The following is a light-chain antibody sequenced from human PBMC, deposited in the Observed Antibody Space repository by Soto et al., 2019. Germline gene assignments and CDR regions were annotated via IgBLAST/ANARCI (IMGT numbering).Light chain of an antibody. CDR2: GAS. J-gene: IGKJ5*01. CDR3: QQYSTSPT. CDR1: QSISSN. Sequence: EIVMTQSPATLSVSPGEGATLSCRASQSISSNLAWYQQKPGQAPRLLIYGASTRASGIPARVSGSGSGTDFTLTISRLEPEDFAVYYCQQYSTSPTFGEGTRLEIK. V-gene: IGKV3-15*01.